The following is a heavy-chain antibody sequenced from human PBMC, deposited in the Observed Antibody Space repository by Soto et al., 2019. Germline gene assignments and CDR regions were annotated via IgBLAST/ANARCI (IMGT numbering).Heavy chain of an antibody. J-gene: IGHJ6*03. Sequence: LVKVCFKASGGTFSSFTISWVRQAPGQVLELMGMIIPTLGIANYPQKFQGRVTITADKSTSTAYMELSSLRSEDTAVYYCARIRDSVEDYYYMDVWGKWTTVTVSS. V-gene: IGHV1-69*02. CDR2: IIPTLGIA. CDR1: GGTFSSFT. CDR3: ARIRDSVEDYYYMDV. D-gene: IGHD2-15*01.